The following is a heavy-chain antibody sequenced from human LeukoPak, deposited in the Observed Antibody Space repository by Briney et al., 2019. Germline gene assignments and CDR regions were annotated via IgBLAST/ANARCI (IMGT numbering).Heavy chain of an antibody. V-gene: IGHV4-59*08. J-gene: IGHJ5*02. Sequence: SDTLSLMCTLSGGSISNYYWSWIRQPPGEGLEWIGYIHYSGSTNYNPSLKSRLTISVDTSKNQFSLKLTSVTAADTAVYYCARQEGGFGPWGEGTLVTVSS. CDR3: ARQEGGFGP. D-gene: IGHD1-26*01. CDR1: GGSISNYY. CDR2: IHYSGST.